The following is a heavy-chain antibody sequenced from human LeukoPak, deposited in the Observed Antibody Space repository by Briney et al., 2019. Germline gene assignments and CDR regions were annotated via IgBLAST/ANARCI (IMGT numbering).Heavy chain of an antibody. CDR1: GFTFSNYW. CDR2: INPDGSST. V-gene: IGHV3-74*01. J-gene: IGHJ4*02. D-gene: IGHD3-16*01. Sequence: GGSLRLSCAASGFTFSNYWMHWVRQAPGKGLVWVSRINPDGSSTNYADSVKGRFTISRDKFNNTLSLQMNTLRAEDTADYYCTRGLYYPFDYWGQGTLVTVSS. CDR3: TRGLYYPFDY.